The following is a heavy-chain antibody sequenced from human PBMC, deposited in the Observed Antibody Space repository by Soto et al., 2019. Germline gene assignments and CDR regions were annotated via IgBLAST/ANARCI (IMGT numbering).Heavy chain of an antibody. J-gene: IGHJ4*02. V-gene: IGHV3-23*01. CDR1: GFTFSSYA. Sequence: PGGSLRLSCAASGFTFSSYAMTWVRQAPGKGLEWVSGISGSGGSTHYADSVKGRFTISRDNSKNTVYLQMNSLRAEDTAVYYCAKVTTFSPAFVDFDYWGQGTLVTVSS. CDR3: AKVTTFSPAFVDFDY. CDR2: ISGSGGST. D-gene: IGHD2-15*01.